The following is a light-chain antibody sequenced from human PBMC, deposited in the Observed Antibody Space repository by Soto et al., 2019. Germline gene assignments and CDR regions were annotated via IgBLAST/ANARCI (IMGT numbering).Light chain of an antibody. CDR3: QQHNSSPLT. V-gene: IGKV1-17*03. J-gene: IGKJ4*01. Sequence: DIEMTQSPSAMAASLGDRVTITCRASQGINNHLVWFQQRPGKVPKRLIFGTYNLQSGVPSRFSGSGSGTEFTLTISGLPPEDFETYYCQQHNSSPLTFGGGTKVDNK. CDR1: QGINNH. CDR2: GTY.